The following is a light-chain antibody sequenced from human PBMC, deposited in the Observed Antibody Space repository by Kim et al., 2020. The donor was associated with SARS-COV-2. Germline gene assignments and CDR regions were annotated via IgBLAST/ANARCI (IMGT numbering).Light chain of an antibody. CDR1: QGISSY. J-gene: IGKJ5*01. CDR2: AAS. V-gene: IGKV1-9*01. Sequence: AAVGDGVTITCRSSQGISSYLAWYQQKPGKAPKVLIYAASALQSGVPSRFSGSGSGTDFTLTITSLQPEDFATYYCQQLNSYPITFGQGKRLEIK. CDR3: QQLNSYPIT.